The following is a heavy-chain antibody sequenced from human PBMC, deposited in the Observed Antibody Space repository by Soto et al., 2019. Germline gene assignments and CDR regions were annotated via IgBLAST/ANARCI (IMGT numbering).Heavy chain of an antibody. D-gene: IGHD4-17*01. CDR3: ARGGYGDYSIRGFDP. CDR1: GASINGGSYY. J-gene: IGHJ5*02. Sequence: QVQLQESGPGLVEPSQTLSLTCTVSGASINGGSYYWSWIRQHPGKGLEWIGYIFYSGSTHYYTPSLEKRTAISLDTSKNQFSLTLSSVTAADTAVYYCARGGYGDYSIRGFDPWGQGALVTVSS. V-gene: IGHV4-31*03. CDR2: IFYSGSTH.